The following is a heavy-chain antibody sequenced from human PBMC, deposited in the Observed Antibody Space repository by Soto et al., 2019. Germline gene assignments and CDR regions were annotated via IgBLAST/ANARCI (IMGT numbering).Heavy chain of an antibody. CDR1: GCTFSSYG. CDR2: ISDDGSNK. CDR3: AKDRILYVSGSYPLDY. D-gene: IGHD3-10*01. V-gene: IGHV3-30*18. J-gene: IGHJ4*02. Sequence: PGGTLRLSCAASGCTFSSYGMHWGRQAPAKGLEWVGVISDDGSNKYYADSWKGRFTSSRDNSKNKLYLQMNSLRAEDTAVYYCAKDRILYVSGSYPLDYWGQGTLVTVSS.